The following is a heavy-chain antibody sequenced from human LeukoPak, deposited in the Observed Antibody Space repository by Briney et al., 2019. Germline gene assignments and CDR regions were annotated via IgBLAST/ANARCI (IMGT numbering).Heavy chain of an antibody. CDR3: ARTYYDFWSGQHFDY. D-gene: IGHD3-3*01. V-gene: IGHV1-69*13. CDR1: GGTFSNYA. J-gene: IGHJ4*02. Sequence: ASVKVSCKASGGTFSNYAISWVRQAPGQGLEWMGGIIPIFGTANYAQKFQGRVTITADESASTAYMELSSLRSEDTAVYYCARTYYDFWSGQHFDYWGQGTLVTVSS. CDR2: IIPIFGTA.